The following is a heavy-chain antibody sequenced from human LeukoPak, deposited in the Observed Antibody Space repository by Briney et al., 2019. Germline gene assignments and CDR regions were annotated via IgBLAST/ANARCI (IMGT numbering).Heavy chain of an antibody. V-gene: IGHV3-74*01. Sequence: GGSLRLSCVASGFTLRSHWMHWVRQAPGKGLMWVSRINSDGSRTDYADSVKGRFSISRDNAKNTLFLQMSSLRGEDTAVYYCVRNLEEYVRGSYRYADAFDIWGQGTMVTVTS. CDR2: INSDGSRT. CDR3: VRNLEEYVRGSYRYADAFDI. J-gene: IGHJ3*02. CDR1: GFTLRSHW. D-gene: IGHD3-16*02.